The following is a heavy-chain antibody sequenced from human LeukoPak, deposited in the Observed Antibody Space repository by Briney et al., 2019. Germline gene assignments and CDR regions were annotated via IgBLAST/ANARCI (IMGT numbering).Heavy chain of an antibody. D-gene: IGHD3-22*01. CDR1: GYILTELS. CDR3: ATHSSAYYYVNPLWQH. V-gene: IGHV1-24*01. CDR2: FDPEDGET. J-gene: IGHJ1*01. Sequence: ASVKVSCKVYGYILTELSMHWVRQAPGKGLEGMGGFDPEDGETIYAQKFQGRFTMTEDTSTDTAYMELSSLRSEDTAVYYCATHSSAYYYVNPLWQHWGQGTLVTVSS.